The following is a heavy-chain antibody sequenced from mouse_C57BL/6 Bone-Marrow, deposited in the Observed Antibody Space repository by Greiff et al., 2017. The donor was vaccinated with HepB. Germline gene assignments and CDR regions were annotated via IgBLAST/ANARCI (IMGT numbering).Heavy chain of an antibody. Sequence: QVQLKQSGPELVKPGASVKISCKASGYAFSSSWMNWVKQRPGKGLEWIGRIYPGDGDTNYNGKFKGKATLTADKSSSTAYMQLSSLTSEDSAVYFCASITTVVATDYAMDYWGQGTSVTVSS. CDR2: IYPGDGDT. D-gene: IGHD1-1*01. CDR1: GYAFSSSW. J-gene: IGHJ4*01. CDR3: ASITTVVATDYAMDY. V-gene: IGHV1-82*01.